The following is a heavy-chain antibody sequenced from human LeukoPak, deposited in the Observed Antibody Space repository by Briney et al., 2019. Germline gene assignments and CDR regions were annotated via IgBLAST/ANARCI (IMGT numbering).Heavy chain of an antibody. Sequence: GGSLRLSCAASGFTFSNAWMGWVRQAPGKGLEWVGRIKSKTDGGTTDYAAPVKGRFTISRDDSKNTLYLQMNSLKTEDTAVYYCTTDRIAAAGPNPHYYYYMDVWGKGTTVTVSS. V-gene: IGHV3-15*01. J-gene: IGHJ6*03. CDR2: IKSKTDGGTT. CDR3: TTDRIAAAGPNPHYYYYMDV. D-gene: IGHD6-13*01. CDR1: GFTFSNAW.